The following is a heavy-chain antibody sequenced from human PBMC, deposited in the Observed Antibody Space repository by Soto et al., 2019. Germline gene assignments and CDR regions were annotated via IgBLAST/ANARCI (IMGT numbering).Heavy chain of an antibody. CDR2: IYYSGST. J-gene: IGHJ4*02. CDR1: GGSISSYY. V-gene: IGHV4-59*12. Sequence: SETLSLTCTVSGGSISSYYWSWIRQPPGKGLEWIGYIYYSGSTYYNPSLKSRVTISVDTSKNQFSLKLSSVTAADTAVYYCAREFAISMVRGVHNYFDYWGQGTLVTVSS. D-gene: IGHD3-10*01. CDR3: AREFAISMVRGVHNYFDY.